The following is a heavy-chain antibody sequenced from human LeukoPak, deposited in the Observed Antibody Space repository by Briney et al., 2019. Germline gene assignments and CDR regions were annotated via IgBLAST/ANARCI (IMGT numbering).Heavy chain of an antibody. CDR2: IYHSGST. J-gene: IGHJ4*02. D-gene: IGHD3-22*01. V-gene: IGHV4-39*07. CDR3: ARDGYDSSGYYSEPNFDY. CDR1: GASISSGSNY. Sequence: SETLSLTCSVSGASISSGSNYWGWIRQPPGKGLEWIGSIYHSGSTYYNPSLKSRVTISVDTSKNQFSLKLSSVTAADTAVYYCARDGYDSSGYYSEPNFDYWGQGTLVTVSS.